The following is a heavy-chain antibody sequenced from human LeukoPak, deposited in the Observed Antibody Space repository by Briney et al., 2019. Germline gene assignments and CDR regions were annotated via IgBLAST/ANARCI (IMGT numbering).Heavy chain of an antibody. Sequence: GASVKVSCKASGYTFTSYDINWVRQAPGQGLEWMGGIIPIFGTANYAQKFQGRVTITTDESTSTAYMELSSLRSEDTAVYYCARDARYNWNYYYYMDVWGKGTTVTVSS. D-gene: IGHD1-20*01. CDR2: IIPIFGTA. CDR1: GYTFTSYD. CDR3: ARDARYNWNYYYYMDV. J-gene: IGHJ6*03. V-gene: IGHV1-69*05.